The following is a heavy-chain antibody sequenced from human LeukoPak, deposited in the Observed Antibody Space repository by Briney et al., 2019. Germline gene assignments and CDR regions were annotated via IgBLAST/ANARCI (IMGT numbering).Heavy chain of an antibody. CDR1: GGSISSSNW. Sequence: SGTLSLTCAVSGGSISSSNWWSWVRQPPGKGPEWIGEIYHSGSTNYNPSLKSRVTISVDKSKNQFSLKLNSVTAADTAVYYCARDLRGKISGTRDAFDIWGQGTMVTVSS. CDR2: IYHSGST. CDR3: ARDLRGKISGTRDAFDI. J-gene: IGHJ3*02. V-gene: IGHV4-4*02.